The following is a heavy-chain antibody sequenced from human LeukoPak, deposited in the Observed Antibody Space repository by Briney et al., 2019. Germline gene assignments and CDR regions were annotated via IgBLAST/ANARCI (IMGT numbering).Heavy chain of an antibody. CDR3: ARQKDYVFWRGNPYYFDN. J-gene: IGHJ4*02. Sequence: GESLKISCKGSGYSFTSYWIGWVRQMPGKGLEWMGIIYPGDSDTRYSPSFQGQVTISADKSISTAYLQWSSLKASDTAMDYRARQKDYVFWRGNPYYFDNWGRETLVTVSS. D-gene: IGHD3-3*01. V-gene: IGHV5-51*01. CDR2: IYPGDSDT. CDR1: GYSFTSYW.